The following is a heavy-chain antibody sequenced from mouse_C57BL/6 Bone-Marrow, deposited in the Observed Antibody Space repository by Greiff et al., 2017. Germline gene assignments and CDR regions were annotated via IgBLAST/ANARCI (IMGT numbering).Heavy chain of an antibody. J-gene: IGHJ1*03. Sequence: VQLQQPGAELVKPGASVKVSCKASGYTFTSYWMHWVKQRPGQGLEWIGRIHPSDSDTKYNQKFKGKATLTVDKSSSTSYMQLSSLPSEDSAVYYGAIEGRLRREYWYFDFWGTGTTVTVSS. CDR1: GYTFTSYW. V-gene: IGHV1-74*01. CDR2: IHPSDSDT. CDR3: AIEGRLRREYWYFDF. D-gene: IGHD2-4*01.